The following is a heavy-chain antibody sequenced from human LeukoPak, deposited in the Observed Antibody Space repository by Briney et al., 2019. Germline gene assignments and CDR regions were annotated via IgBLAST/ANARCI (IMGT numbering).Heavy chain of an antibody. CDR3: ARGGYSSSWYFYFDY. D-gene: IGHD6-13*01. CDR1: GGSISSYY. Sequence: PSETLSLTCTVSGGSISSYYWSWIRQPPGKGLEWIGYIYYSGSTNYNPSLKSRVTISVDTSKNQFSLKLSSVTAADTAVYYCARGGYSSSWYFYFDYWGQGTLVTVSS. J-gene: IGHJ4*02. CDR2: IYYSGST. V-gene: IGHV4-59*08.